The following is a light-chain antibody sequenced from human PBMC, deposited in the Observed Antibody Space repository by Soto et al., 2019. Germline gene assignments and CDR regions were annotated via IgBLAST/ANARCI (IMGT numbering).Light chain of an antibody. V-gene: IGLV2-8*01. CDR2: EVT. J-gene: IGLJ2*01. Sequence: QSALTQPPSASGSPGQSVTISCTGMSSDVGGYNYVSWYQQHPGKPPKLMIYEVTKRPSGVPDRFSGSKSGNTASQTVSGLQAEDEADYYCSSYAGSNSVLFGGGTKLTVL. CDR1: SSDVGGYNY. CDR3: SSYAGSNSVL.